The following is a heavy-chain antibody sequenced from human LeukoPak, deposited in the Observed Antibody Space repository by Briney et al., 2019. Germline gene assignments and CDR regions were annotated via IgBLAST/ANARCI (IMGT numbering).Heavy chain of an antibody. CDR3: ARDVVAAAGTWDY. Sequence: PSETLSLTCAVYGGSFSGYYWSWIRQPPGEGLEWIGEINHSGSTNYNPSLKSRITISVDTSKNQFSLKLSSVTAADTAVYYCARDVVAAAGTWDYWGQGTLVTASS. V-gene: IGHV4-34*01. D-gene: IGHD6-13*01. J-gene: IGHJ4*02. CDR1: GGSFSGYY. CDR2: INHSGST.